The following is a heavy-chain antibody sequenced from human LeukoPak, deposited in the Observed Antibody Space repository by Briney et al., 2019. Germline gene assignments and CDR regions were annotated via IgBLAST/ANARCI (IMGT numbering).Heavy chain of an antibody. CDR3: AKCILTGYYKGYMDV. CDR1: GFTFSNFV. J-gene: IGHJ6*03. D-gene: IGHD3-9*01. CDR2: ISGSSSST. Sequence: GGSLRLSCAASGFTFSNFVMTWVRQAPGKGLEWVSGISGSSSSTYYAGSVKGRFTVSRDNSKNTLYLQMNSLRVDDTAVYYCAKCILTGYYKGYMDVWGKGTTVTISS. V-gene: IGHV3-23*01.